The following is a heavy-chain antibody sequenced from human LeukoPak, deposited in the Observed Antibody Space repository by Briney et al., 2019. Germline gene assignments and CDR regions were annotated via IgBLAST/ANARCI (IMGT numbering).Heavy chain of an antibody. CDR2: ISAYNGNT. D-gene: IGHD2-2*01. Sequence: ASVKVSCKASGYTFTSYGISWVRQAPGQGLEWMGWISAYNGNTNYAQKLQGRVTMTTDTSTSTAYMELSSLRSEDTAVYYCARDPQVEFCSSTSCYGEVDVWGQGTTVTVSS. CDR1: GYTFTSYG. J-gene: IGHJ6*02. V-gene: IGHV1-18*01. CDR3: ARDPQVEFCSSTSCYGEVDV.